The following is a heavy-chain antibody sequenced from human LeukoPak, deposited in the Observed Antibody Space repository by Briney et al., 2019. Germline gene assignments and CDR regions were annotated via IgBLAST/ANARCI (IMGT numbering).Heavy chain of an antibody. J-gene: IGHJ3*02. V-gene: IGHV4-4*07. D-gene: IGHD2-15*01. Sequence: SETLSLTCTVSGGSINNYYWSWIRQPAGKGLKWIGRIYTRGSTNYNPSLKSRVTMSVDTSKNQFSLKLSSVTAADTAVYYCARGRYCSADICSGGDAFDIWGQGTMVSVSS. CDR3: ARGRYCSADICSGGDAFDI. CDR2: IYTRGST. CDR1: GGSINNYY.